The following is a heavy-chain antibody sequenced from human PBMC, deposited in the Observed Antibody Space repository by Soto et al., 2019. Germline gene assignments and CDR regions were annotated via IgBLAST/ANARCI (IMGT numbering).Heavy chain of an antibody. D-gene: IGHD6-19*01. J-gene: IGHJ5*02. Sequence: EVQLVESGGGLVKPGGSLRLSCAASGFTFSSYSMNWVRQAPGKGLEWVSCISSSSSNKYYADSVKGRFTISRDNAKNSLYLQMNSLRAEVTAVYYCARDRGSSGWYAGGWFDPWGQGTLVTVSS. CDR3: ARDRGSSGWYAGGWFDP. CDR2: ISSSSSNK. V-gene: IGHV3-21*01. CDR1: GFTFSSYS.